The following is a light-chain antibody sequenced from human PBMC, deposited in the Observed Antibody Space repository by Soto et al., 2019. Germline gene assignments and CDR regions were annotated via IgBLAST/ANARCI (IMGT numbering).Light chain of an antibody. Sequence: DIQMTQSPSTLSASVGDRVTITCRASQTLRTLLAGYQQRPGKAPNLLIYKSASLESGVPSRFSGSGSGTAFTLTISSLQPDDFATYFCQQYRTYPWTFGQGTKV. CDR3: QQYRTYPWT. V-gene: IGKV1-5*03. CDR1: QTLRTL. J-gene: IGKJ1*01. CDR2: KSA.